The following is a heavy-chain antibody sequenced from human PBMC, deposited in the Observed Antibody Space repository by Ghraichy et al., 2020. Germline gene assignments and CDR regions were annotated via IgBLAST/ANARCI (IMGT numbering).Heavy chain of an antibody. CDR2: IYYSGST. J-gene: IGHJ4*02. CDR1: GGSISSYY. CDR3: AGDRWIAAAGIGVDY. V-gene: IGHV4-59*01. Sequence: SETLSLTCTVSGGSISSYYWSWIRQPPGKGLEWIGYIYYSGSTNYNPSLKSRVTISVDTSKNQFSLKLSSVTAADTAVYYCAGDRWIAAAGIGVDYWGQGTLVTVSS. D-gene: IGHD6-13*01.